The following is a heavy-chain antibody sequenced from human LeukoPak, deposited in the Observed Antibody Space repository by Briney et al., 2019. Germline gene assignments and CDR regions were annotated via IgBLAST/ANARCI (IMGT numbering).Heavy chain of an antibody. CDR2: INHSGST. V-gene: IGHV4-34*01. CDR1: GGSFSGYY. Sequence: SETLSLTCAVYGGSFSGYYWSWIRQPPGKGLEWIGEINHSGSTNYNPSLKSRVTISVDTSKNQFSLKLSSVTAADTAVYCCARGFHSSSFNWFDPWGQGTLVTVSS. CDR3: ARGFHSSSFNWFDP. D-gene: IGHD6-13*01. J-gene: IGHJ5*02.